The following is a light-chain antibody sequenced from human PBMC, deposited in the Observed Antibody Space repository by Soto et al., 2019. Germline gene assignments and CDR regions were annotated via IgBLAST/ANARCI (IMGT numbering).Light chain of an antibody. CDR3: QQNYFTPWT. Sequence: DTQMTQSPSSLSASVGDRVTITCRASQSINTYLNWYHQKPGKAPKLLIYAASSLQGGVPSRFSGSGSGTEFTLTISSLQPEDFATYYCQQNYFTPWTFGQGTKVEIK. J-gene: IGKJ1*01. CDR1: QSINTY. V-gene: IGKV1-39*01. CDR2: AAS.